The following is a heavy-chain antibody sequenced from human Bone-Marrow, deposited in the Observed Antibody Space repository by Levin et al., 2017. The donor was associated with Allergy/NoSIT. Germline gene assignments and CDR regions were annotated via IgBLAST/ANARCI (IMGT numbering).Heavy chain of an antibody. V-gene: IGHV4-38-2*01. Sequence: SETLSLTCGVSGYSISNGYNWGWIRQSPGKGLEWIASIYHSGSTYYNPSLKSRVTISVDTSKNQFSLKLSSLTAADTAVYYCARAGMITFGGSHFDYWGQGALVTVSS. D-gene: IGHD3-16*01. J-gene: IGHJ4*02. CDR2: IYHSGST. CDR1: GYSISNGYN. CDR3: ARAGMITFGGSHFDY.